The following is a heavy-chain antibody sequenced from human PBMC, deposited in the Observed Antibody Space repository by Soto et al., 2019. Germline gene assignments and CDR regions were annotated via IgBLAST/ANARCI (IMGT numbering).Heavy chain of an antibody. Sequence: QVQLVESGGGVVQPGRSLRLSCAASGFTFSTYGMHWVRQAPGKGLEWVAVISQDGTNRYYADSVKGRFTISRDNYKNMLFLQMDSLTPEDTAVFYCAKEWAAVAGTYVFDVWGQGTMVTVSS. D-gene: IGHD6-19*01. CDR3: AKEWAAVAGTYVFDV. CDR1: GFTFSTYG. CDR2: ISQDGTNR. V-gene: IGHV3-30*18. J-gene: IGHJ3*01.